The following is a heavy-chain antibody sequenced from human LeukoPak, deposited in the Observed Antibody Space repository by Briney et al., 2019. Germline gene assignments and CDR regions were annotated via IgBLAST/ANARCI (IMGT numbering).Heavy chain of an antibody. D-gene: IGHD3-22*01. CDR2: ISRSGSII. CDR3: ARDKYYYENSGQQFDY. J-gene: IGHJ4*02. Sequence: PGGSLRLSCAASGFTFSSYEMNWVRQAPGKGLEWVSYISRSGSIIYYADSVKGRFTISRDNAKNSLYLQMNSLRAEDTAVYYCARDKYYYENSGQQFDYWGQGTLVTVSS. V-gene: IGHV3-48*03. CDR1: GFTFSSYE.